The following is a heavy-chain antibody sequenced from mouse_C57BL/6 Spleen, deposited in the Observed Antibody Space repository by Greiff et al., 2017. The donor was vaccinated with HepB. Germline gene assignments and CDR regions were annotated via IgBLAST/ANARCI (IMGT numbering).Heavy chain of an antibody. CDR3: ARETYGSSRYAMDY. CDR2: ISDGGSYT. D-gene: IGHD1-1*01. V-gene: IGHV5-4*01. Sequence: EVKLMESGGGLVKPGGSLKLSCAASGFTFSSYAMSWVRQTPEKRLEWVATISDGGSYTYYPDNVKGRFTISRDNAKNNLYLQMSHLKSEDTAMYYCARETYGSSRYAMDYWGQGTSVTVSS. CDR1: GFTFSSYA. J-gene: IGHJ4*01.